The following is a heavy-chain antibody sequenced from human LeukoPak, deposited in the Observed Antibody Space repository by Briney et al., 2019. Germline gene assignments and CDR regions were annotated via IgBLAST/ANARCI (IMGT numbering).Heavy chain of an antibody. Sequence: GGSLRLSCAASGFTFGSHEMNWVRQAPGKGLEWVSYISNSGSTIYYADSVRGRFTISRDNAKNSLYLQMNSLRAEDTAVYYCARRGIQLWPHDDYWGQGTLVTVSS. V-gene: IGHV3-48*03. J-gene: IGHJ4*02. D-gene: IGHD5-18*01. CDR3: ARRGIQLWPHDDY. CDR2: ISNSGSTI. CDR1: GFTFGSHE.